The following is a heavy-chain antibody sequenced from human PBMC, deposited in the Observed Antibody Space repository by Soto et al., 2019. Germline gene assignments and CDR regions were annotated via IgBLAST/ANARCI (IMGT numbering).Heavy chain of an antibody. CDR2: ISHDGSEK. D-gene: IGHD3-10*01. CDR1: GFTFRSYA. V-gene: IGHV3-30*18. Sequence: QVQLVESGGGEVQPGRSLRLSCAASGFTFRSYAMHWVRQAPGKGLEWVAVISHDGSEKHYVDSVKGRFTISRDNSKNTLNLQMNSLRGEDTALYYCANDKDGVNYYYGMDVWGKGTTVTVTS. J-gene: IGHJ6*04. CDR3: ANDKDGVNYYYGMDV.